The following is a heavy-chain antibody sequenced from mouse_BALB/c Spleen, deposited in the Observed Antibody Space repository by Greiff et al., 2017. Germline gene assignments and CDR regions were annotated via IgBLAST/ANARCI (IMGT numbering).Heavy chain of an antibody. J-gene: IGHJ3*01. CDR1: GYTFSSYW. CDR2: ILPGSGST. V-gene: IGHV1-9*01. D-gene: IGHD1-2*01. CDR3: ARGRGYGYGFAY. Sequence: QVQLQQSGAELMKPGASVKISCKATGYTFSSYWIEWVKQRPGHGLEWIGEILPGSGSTNYNEKFKGKATFTADTSSNTAYMQLSSLTSEDSAVYYCARGRGYGYGFAYWGQGTLVTVSA.